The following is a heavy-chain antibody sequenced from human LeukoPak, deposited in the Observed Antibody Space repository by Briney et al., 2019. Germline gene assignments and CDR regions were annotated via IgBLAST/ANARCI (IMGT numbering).Heavy chain of an antibody. V-gene: IGHV4-34*01. CDR2: INHSGST. CDR1: GGSFSGYY. J-gene: IGHJ6*03. Sequence: SETLSLTCAVYGGSFSGYYWSWIRQPPGKGLEWIGEINHSGSTNYNPSLKSRVTISVDTSKNQFSLKLSSVTAADTAVYYCARVGAQLLRYYNYYYMDVWGKGTTVTVSS. D-gene: IGHD2-2*01. CDR3: ARVGAQLLRYYNYYYMDV.